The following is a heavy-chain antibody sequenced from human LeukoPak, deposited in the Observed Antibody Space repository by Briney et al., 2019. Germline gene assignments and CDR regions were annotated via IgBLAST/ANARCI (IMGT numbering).Heavy chain of an antibody. V-gene: IGHV3-23*01. D-gene: IGHD6-19*01. Sequence: GGSLRHSCAASGFTFSSYAMSWVRQAPGKGLEWVSAISGSGGSTYYADSVKGRFTISRDNSKNTLYLQMNSLRAEDTAVYYCAKVRAVAGQYYFDYWGQGTLVTVSS. CDR3: AKVRAVAGQYYFDY. CDR2: ISGSGGST. J-gene: IGHJ4*02. CDR1: GFTFSSYA.